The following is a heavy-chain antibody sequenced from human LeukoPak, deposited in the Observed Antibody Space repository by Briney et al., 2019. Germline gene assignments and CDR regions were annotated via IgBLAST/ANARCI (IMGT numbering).Heavy chain of an antibody. Sequence: SETEALTCTVSGGSISSSSYYWVRIRQPPGKGLEWIGSLYYSGSTHYKPSLKSRVAIFVDTSKNQFSLRLSSVTAADAAVYYCARNYYDGSGYYFWGQ. CDR1: GGSISSSSYY. V-gene: IGHV4-39*01. D-gene: IGHD3-22*01. J-gene: IGHJ4*02. CDR2: LYYSGST. CDR3: ARNYYDGSGYYF.